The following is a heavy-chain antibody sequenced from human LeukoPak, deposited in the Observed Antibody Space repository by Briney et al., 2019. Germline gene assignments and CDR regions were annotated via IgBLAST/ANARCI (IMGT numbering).Heavy chain of an antibody. J-gene: IGHJ3*02. CDR2: ISSSSSTI. Sequence: QSGGSLRLSCAASGFTFSSYSMNWVRQAPGKGLERVSYISSSSSTIYYADSVKGRFTISRDNAKNSLYLQMNSLRAEDTAVYYCARDVSSRTSHAFDIWGQGTMVTVSS. CDR3: ARDVSSRTSHAFDI. D-gene: IGHD2-2*01. CDR1: GFTFSSYS. V-gene: IGHV3-48*01.